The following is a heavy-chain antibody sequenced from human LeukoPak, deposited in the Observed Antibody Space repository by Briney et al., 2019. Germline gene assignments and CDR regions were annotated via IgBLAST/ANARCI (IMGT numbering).Heavy chain of an antibody. CDR2: IYSGGST. V-gene: IGHV3-53*01. J-gene: IGHJ6*02. Sequence: GGSLRLSCAASGFTVSSNYMNWVRQAPGKGLEWVSIIYSGGSTYYADSVKGRFTISRDHSKNTLYLQMNSLRAEDTAVYYCARGRPSGMDVWGQGTTVTVSS. CDR3: ARGRPSGMDV. CDR1: GFTVSSNY.